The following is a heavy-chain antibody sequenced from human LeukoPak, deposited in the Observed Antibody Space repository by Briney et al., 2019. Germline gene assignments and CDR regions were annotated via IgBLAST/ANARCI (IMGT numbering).Heavy chain of an antibody. Sequence: GGSLRLSCAASGFTFSRYSMNWVRQAPGKGLEWVSHISSSSSTIYYADSVKGRFTISRDNAKNSLYLQMNSLRAEDTAVYYCASCSGGSCCSGFDYWGQGTLVTVSS. CDR1: GFTFSRYS. CDR3: ASCSGGSCCSGFDY. D-gene: IGHD2-15*01. V-gene: IGHV3-48*04. CDR2: ISSSSSTI. J-gene: IGHJ4*02.